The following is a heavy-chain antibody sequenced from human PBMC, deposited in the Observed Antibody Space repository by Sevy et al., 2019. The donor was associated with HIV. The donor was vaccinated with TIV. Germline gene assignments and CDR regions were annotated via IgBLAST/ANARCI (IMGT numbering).Heavy chain of an antibody. Sequence: GGSLRLSCAASGFTFSSYALLWVRKAPGKGLEWVSLISYDGSKKYYSDSIKGRFAISRDESKTTLFLQMNSLRSEDTAIYYCARVGVSYCTDDCYHRFDYWGRGTLVTVSS. CDR3: ARVGVSYCTDDCYHRFDY. J-gene: IGHJ4*02. CDR2: ISYDGSKK. D-gene: IGHD2-21*02. CDR1: GFTFSSYA. V-gene: IGHV3-30*09.